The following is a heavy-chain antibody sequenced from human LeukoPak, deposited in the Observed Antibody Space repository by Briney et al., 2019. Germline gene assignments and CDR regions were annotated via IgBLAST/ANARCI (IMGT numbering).Heavy chain of an antibody. V-gene: IGHV1-69*04. J-gene: IGHJ4*02. D-gene: IGHD2-2*01. Sequence: SVEVSCKAAAGTFSTYAISCLRQAPGQGREWMGRIIPILGIASYAQKCQGRVTTTADESTSTAYMELSSLRSEDTAVYYCAVVPRFDYWGQGTLVTVSS. CDR3: AVVPRFDY. CDR2: IIPILGIA. CDR1: AGTFSTYA.